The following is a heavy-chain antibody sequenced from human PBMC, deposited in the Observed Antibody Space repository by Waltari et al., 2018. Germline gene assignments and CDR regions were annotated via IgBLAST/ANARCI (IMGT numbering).Heavy chain of an antibody. D-gene: IGHD5-12*01. CDR3: AKGARSNVADFDI. CDR1: GFTFSSYA. Sequence: EVQLLESGGGLVQPGGSLRLSCAASGFTFSSYAMSWVRQAPGKGLEWVSVIYSGGSSTYYADSVKGRFTISRDNSKNTLYLQMNSLRAEDTAVYYCAKGARSNVADFDIWGQGTMVTVSS. CDR2: IYSGGSST. V-gene: IGHV3-23*03. J-gene: IGHJ3*02.